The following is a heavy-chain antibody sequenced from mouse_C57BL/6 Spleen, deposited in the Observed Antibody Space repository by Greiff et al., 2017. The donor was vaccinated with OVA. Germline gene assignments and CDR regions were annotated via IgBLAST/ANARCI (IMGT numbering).Heavy chain of an antibody. CDR3: ERLGGSHWYFDV. D-gene: IGHD3-1*01. V-gene: IGHV5-17*01. CDR1: GFTFSDYG. CDR2: ISSGSSTI. J-gene: IGHJ1*03. Sequence: EVHLVESGGGLVKPGGSLKLSCAASGFTFSDYGMHWVRQAPEKGLEWVAYISSGSSTIYYADTVKGRFTISRDNAKNTLFMQMTSLRSEDTAVYYCERLGGSHWYFDVWGTGTTVTVSA.